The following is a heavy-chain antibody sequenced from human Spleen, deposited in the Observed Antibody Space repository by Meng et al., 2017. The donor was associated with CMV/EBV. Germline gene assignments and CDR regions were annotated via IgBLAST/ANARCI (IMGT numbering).Heavy chain of an antibody. J-gene: IGHJ4*02. CDR3: AKYDSSGYYN. D-gene: IGHD3-22*01. Sequence: LTCTVSGGSISRAGYYWSWIRQHPGKGLEWIGYIYYSGSTFYNPSLKSRLTISVDTSKNQFSLKLSSVTAADTAVYYCAKYDSSGYYNWGQGTLVTVSS. V-gene: IGHV4-31*03. CDR2: IYYSGST. CDR1: GGSISRAGYY.